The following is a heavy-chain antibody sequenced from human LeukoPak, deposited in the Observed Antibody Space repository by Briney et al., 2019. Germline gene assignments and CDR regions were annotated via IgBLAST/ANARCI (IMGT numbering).Heavy chain of an antibody. V-gene: IGHV1-69*05. CDR1: GGTFSSYA. J-gene: IGHJ5*02. CDR3: ARDHSYYDSSGINWFDP. D-gene: IGHD3-22*01. CDR2: IIPIFGTA. Sequence: ASVKVSCKASGGTFSSYAISWVRQAPGQGLEWMGGIIPIFGTANYAQKFQGRVTITTDESTSTAYMELSSLRSEDTAVYYCARDHSYYDSSGINWFDPWGQGTLVTVSS.